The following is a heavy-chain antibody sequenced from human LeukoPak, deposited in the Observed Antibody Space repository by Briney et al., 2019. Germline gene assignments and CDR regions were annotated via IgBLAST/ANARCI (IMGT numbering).Heavy chain of an antibody. V-gene: IGHV1-46*01. CDR1: GYTFTSYY. J-gene: IGHJ4*02. Sequence: ASVKVSCTASGYTFTSYYMHWVRQAPGQGLEWMGIINPSGGSTSYAQKFQGRVTMTRDMSTSTVYMELSSLRSEDTAVYYCAREEALYCSSTSCYPPLGYWGQGTLVTVSS. D-gene: IGHD2-2*01. CDR3: AREEALYCSSTSCYPPLGY. CDR2: INPSGGST.